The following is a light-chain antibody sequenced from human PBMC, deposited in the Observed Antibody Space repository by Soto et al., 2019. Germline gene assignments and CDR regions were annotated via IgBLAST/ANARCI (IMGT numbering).Light chain of an antibody. CDR1: NSEVGGYNY. V-gene: IGLV2-14*03. CDR2: DVS. J-gene: IGLJ1*01. Sequence: QSVLNQPASVSGSPGQAIPTSCPGNNSEVGGYNYVSWYQHHPGKAPKLIIYDVSNRPSGVSNRFSGSKSDNTASLTISGLQAEDEAGYYCSSYTSSNTLGVFGTGTKVTVL. CDR3: SSYTSSNTLGV.